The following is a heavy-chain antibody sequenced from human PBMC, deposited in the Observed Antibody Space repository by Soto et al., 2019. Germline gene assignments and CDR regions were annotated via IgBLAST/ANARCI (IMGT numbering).Heavy chain of an antibody. D-gene: IGHD2-2*01. V-gene: IGHV3-23*01. CDR2: ITASGEKL. CDR3: ARDCSSSSCSVWAY. J-gene: IGHJ4*02. CDR1: GFSLVSYA. Sequence: WGSLRLSCAASGFSLVSYAITFFRHSPCKGLEWVSGITASGEKLYYADSVKGRFTVSRDNSKNTLYLQMHSLRADDTAVYYCARDCSSSSCSVWAYWGQGTLVTVSS.